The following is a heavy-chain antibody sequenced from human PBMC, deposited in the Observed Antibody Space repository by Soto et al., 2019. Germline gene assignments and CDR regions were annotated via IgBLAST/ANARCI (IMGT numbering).Heavy chain of an antibody. D-gene: IGHD1-26*01. V-gene: IGHV4-4*02. CDR3: ARDPFRIVGATSNFDY. Sequence: PSETLSLTCAVSGGSISSSNWWSWVRQPPGKGLEWIGEIYHSGSTNYNPSLKSRVTTSVDKSKNQFSLKLSSVTAADTAVYYCARDPFRIVGATSNFDYWGQGTLVTVS. CDR1: GGSISSSNW. CDR2: IYHSGST. J-gene: IGHJ4*02.